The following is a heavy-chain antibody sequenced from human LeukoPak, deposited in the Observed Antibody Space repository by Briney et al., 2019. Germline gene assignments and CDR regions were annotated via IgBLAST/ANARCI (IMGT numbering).Heavy chain of an antibody. CDR3: ARDIGVGYYFDY. Sequence: GGSLRLSCAASGFTFSSYSMNWVRQAPGKGLEWVSSISSSGSYIYYADSVKGRFTISRDNAKNSLYLQMNSLRAEDTAVYYCARDIGVGYYFDYWGQGTLVTVSS. D-gene: IGHD6-19*01. CDR1: GFTFSSYS. J-gene: IGHJ4*02. V-gene: IGHV3-21*01. CDR2: ISSSGSYI.